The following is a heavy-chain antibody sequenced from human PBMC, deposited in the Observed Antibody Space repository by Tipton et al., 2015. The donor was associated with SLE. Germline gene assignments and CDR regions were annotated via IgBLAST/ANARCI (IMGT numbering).Heavy chain of an antibody. J-gene: IGHJ4*02. CDR3: ATAGITGTTGYFDY. D-gene: IGHD1-14*01. CDR2: IYYSGST. CDR1: GGSISSSSYY. Sequence: TLSLTCTVSGGSISSSSYYWGRIRPPPGKGLEWIGSIYYSGSTYYNPSLKSRVTISVDTSKNQFSLKLSSVTAADTAVYYCATAGITGTTGYFDYWGQGTLVTVSS. V-gene: IGHV4-39*01.